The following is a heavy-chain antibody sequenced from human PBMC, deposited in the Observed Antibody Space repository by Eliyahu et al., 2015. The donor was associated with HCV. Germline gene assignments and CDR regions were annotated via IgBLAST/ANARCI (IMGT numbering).Heavy chain of an antibody. CDR1: GGSISSSSYY. J-gene: IGHJ4*02. D-gene: IGHD5-18*01. CDR2: IHFCGGT. Sequence: QLQLQESGPGLVKPSETLSLTCTVSGGSISSSSYYWGWIRQPPGKGLEWIGRIHFCGGTHYNPSLKSRVTISVDTSKNQFSLKLSSVTAADTAVYYCARLCGYGCYYFDYWGQGTLVTVSS. V-gene: IGHV4-39*01. CDR3: ARLCGYGCYYFDY.